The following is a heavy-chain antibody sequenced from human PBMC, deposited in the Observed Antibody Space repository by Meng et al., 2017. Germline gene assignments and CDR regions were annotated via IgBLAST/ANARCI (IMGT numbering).Heavy chain of an antibody. CDR1: GGTFSSYG. Sequence: QGRRVKAGAGGKSPGSPVKVLCKASGGTFSSYGISWVRQAPGQGLEWMGGIIPIFGKANYAQTFQGRVTITTDESTSTAYMELSSLRSEDTAVYYCATELGYSGYDPSYYFDYWGQGTLVTVSS. J-gene: IGHJ4*02. V-gene: IGHV1-69*05. CDR3: ATELGYSGYDPSYYFDY. D-gene: IGHD5-12*01. CDR2: IIPIFGKA.